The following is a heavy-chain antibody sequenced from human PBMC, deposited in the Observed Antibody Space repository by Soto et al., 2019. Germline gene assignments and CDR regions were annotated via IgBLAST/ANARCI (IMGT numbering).Heavy chain of an antibody. J-gene: IGHJ4*02. D-gene: IGHD7-27*01. V-gene: IGHV1-69*15. CDR2: IIPVFGTA. CDR1: GGTFSTSA. CDR3: ATQLNGDLDF. Sequence: QVQLVQSGAEVRKPGSSVKVSCKASGGTFSTSAMNWVRQAPGQGLEWMGSIIPVFGTATYAQSFQGRLTIPADGSTTTGYTELSSLRSEDTAVYYCATQLNGDLDFWGQGTLLIVSS.